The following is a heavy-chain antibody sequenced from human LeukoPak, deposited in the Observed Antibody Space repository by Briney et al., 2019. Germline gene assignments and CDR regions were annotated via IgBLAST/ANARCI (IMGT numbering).Heavy chain of an antibody. V-gene: IGHV4-34*01. Sequence: SETLSLTCAVYGGSFSGYYWSWIRQPPGKGLEWIGEINHSGSTNYNPSLKSRVTISVDTSKYQFSLRLSSVTAADTAVYYCARDRRSGGDYYDFWSGYHYWYFDLWGRGTLVTVSS. CDR3: ARDRRSGGDYYDFWSGYHYWYFDL. CDR1: GGSFSGYY. J-gene: IGHJ2*01. D-gene: IGHD3-3*01. CDR2: INHSGST.